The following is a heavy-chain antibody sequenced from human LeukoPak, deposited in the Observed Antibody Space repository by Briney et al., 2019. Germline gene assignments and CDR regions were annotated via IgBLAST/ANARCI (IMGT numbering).Heavy chain of an antibody. CDR2: IYYSGST. Sequence: SETLSLTCTVSGGSISSGDYYWSWIRQRPGKGLEWIGYIYYSGSTYYNPSLKSRVTISVDTSKNQFSLKLSSVTAADTAVYYCASLYCSSTSCYTGFDYWGQGTLVTVSS. J-gene: IGHJ4*02. V-gene: IGHV4-31*03. CDR1: GGSISSGDYY. CDR3: ASLYCSSTSCYTGFDY. D-gene: IGHD2-2*01.